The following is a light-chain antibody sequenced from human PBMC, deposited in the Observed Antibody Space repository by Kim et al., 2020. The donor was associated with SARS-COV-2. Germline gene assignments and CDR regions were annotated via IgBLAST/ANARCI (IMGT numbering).Light chain of an antibody. CDR3: QHYDVYSGT. V-gene: IGKV1-5*01. J-gene: IGKJ1*01. CDR1: QSISIS. Sequence: GDRVTITCRASQSISISLAWYQHKPGKAPNLLIYEASSLQSGVPSRFSGSGSGTEFTLTISSLQPDDFATYYCQHYDVYSGTFGQGTKVDIK. CDR2: EAS.